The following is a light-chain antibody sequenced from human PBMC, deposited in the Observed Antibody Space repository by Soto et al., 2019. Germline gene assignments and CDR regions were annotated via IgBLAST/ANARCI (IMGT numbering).Light chain of an antibody. CDR3: SSYRSGSVVL. V-gene: IGLV2-14*01. CDR1: SSDVGGYNY. CDR2: GVS. Sequence: QSALTQPASVSGSPGQSITISCTGTSSDVGGYNYVSWYQQHPGKAPKLVIYGVSYRPSGVSGRFSGSKFQNTASLTISGLQPKDEADYYCSSYRSGSVVLFGGGTKVTVL. J-gene: IGLJ3*02.